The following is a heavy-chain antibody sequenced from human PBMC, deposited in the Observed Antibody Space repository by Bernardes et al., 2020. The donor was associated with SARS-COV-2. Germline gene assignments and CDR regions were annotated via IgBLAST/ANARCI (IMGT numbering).Heavy chain of an antibody. CDR1: GFTFRDYA. J-gene: IGHJ6*02. CDR3: VRDPLRFIGWFGLDA. Sequence: GGSLRLSCAASGFTFRDYALTWVRQAPGKGLEWVSTISIRGTAPYFADSVKGRFSVSRDDSKNTFYLQMTSLRAEDSARYYCVRDPLRFIGWFGLDAWGQGTTVTVSS. CDR2: ISIRGTAP. D-gene: IGHD3-9*01. V-gene: IGHV3-23*01.